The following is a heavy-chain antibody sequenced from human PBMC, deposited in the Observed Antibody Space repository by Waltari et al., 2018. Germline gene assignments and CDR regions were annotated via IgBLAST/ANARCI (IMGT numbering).Heavy chain of an antibody. J-gene: IGHJ4*02. CDR2: IDSSGSSI. CDR1: GFPSKNFF. CDR3: AGTREFYYDDVGVIHY. V-gene: IGHV3-11*04. D-gene: IGHD3-22*01. Sequence: QVQLVESGGDLVKPGGSLRLSCTVPGFPSKNFFMTWIRQAPGKGLEWISYIDSSGSSIFYRDSVKGRVTMSRDNAKKTVYLQMNNLRAEDTAVYYCAGTREFYYDDVGVIHYWGQGTLVTVSS.